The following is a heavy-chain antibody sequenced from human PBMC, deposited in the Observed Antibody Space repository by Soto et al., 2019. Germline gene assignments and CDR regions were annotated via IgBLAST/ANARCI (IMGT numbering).Heavy chain of an antibody. CDR3: ATEAAAASRRGVYYYGMDV. D-gene: IGHD6-13*01. J-gene: IGHJ6*02. CDR1: GYTFTSYG. Sequence: ASVKVSCKASGYTFTSYGISWVRQAPGQGLEWMGWFSAYNGDTNYAQKLQGRVTMTEDTSTDTAYMELSSPRSEDTAVYYCATEAAAASRRGVYYYGMDVWGQGTTVTVSS. V-gene: IGHV1-18*01. CDR2: FSAYNGDT.